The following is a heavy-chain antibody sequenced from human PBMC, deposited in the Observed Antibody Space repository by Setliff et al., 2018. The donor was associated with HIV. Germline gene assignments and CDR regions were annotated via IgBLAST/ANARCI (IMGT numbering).Heavy chain of an antibody. CDR2: IHRSGST. CDR3: SRHGGHSFDS. D-gene: IGHD2-15*01. J-gene: IGHJ4*02. Sequence: SETLSLTCGVYGGSFSGDYWSWIRQPPGKGLEWIGEIHRSGSTKYNPSLQSRVTILVDTSNKQLSLNLGSVTAADTAVYFCSRHGGHSFDSWGQGTLFTVSS. V-gene: IGHV4-34*01. CDR1: GGSFSGDY.